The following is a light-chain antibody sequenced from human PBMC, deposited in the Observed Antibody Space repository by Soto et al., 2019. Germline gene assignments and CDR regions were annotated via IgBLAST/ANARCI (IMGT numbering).Light chain of an antibody. CDR2: AAS. V-gene: IGKV1-39*01. Sequence: DIQMTQSPSSLSESVGDRLTLTCRANQSINTYLNWYQQRSGSAPRLXXFAASSLQTGVPARFSGNVSGTDFTLTIRHLQPEDFANYYCQQSYNTLPITFGQGTRLDIK. CDR3: QQSYNTLPIT. CDR1: QSINTY. J-gene: IGKJ5*01.